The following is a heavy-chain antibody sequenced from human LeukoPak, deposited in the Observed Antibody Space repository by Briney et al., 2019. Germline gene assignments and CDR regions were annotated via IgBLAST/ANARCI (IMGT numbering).Heavy chain of an antibody. CDR3: ARHVTAENYYGSGSYFDY. D-gene: IGHD3-10*01. J-gene: IGHJ4*02. Sequence: KPSETLSLTCTVSGGSISSYYWSWIRQPPGKGLEWIGYIYYSGSTNYNPSLKSRVTISVDTSKNQFSLKLSSVTAADTAVYYCARHVTAENYYGSGSYFDYWGQGTLVTVSS. CDR1: GGSISSYY. V-gene: IGHV4-59*08. CDR2: IYYSGST.